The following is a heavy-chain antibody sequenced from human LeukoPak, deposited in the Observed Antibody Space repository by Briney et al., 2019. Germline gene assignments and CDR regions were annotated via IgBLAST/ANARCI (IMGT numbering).Heavy chain of an antibody. Sequence: GGSLRLSCAASEFTFSSYAMHWVRQAPGKGLEWVAAISFDGNNEYYADSVKGRFTISRGNSKNTLYLQMNSLRADDTAVYYCAKVRPGFDPWGQGTLVTVSP. J-gene: IGHJ5*02. CDR2: ISFDGNNE. V-gene: IGHV3-30-3*01. CDR3: AKVRPGFDP. CDR1: EFTFSSYA.